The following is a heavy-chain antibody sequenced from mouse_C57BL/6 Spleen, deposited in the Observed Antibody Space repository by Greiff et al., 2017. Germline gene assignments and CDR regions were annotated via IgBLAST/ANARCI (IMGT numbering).Heavy chain of an antibody. CDR1: GYTFTSYG. Sequence: VQLQQSGAELARPGASVKLSCKASGYTFTSYGISWVKQRPGQGLEWIGEIYPRSGNTYYNEKFKGKATLTTDKSSSTAYMDLRRLTSEDSAVTFCARGGGVDCWGRGTTVTVAS. CDR2: IYPRSGNT. CDR3: ARGGGVDC. J-gene: IGHJ2*01. V-gene: IGHV1-81*01.